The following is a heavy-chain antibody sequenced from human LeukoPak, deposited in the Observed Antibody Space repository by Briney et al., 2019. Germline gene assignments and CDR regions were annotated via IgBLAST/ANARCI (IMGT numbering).Heavy chain of an antibody. CDR1: GGSISSSSYY. CDR3: ARDPTHYDFWSGYSPIFDY. CDR2: IYYSGST. Sequence: SSETLSLTCTVSGGSISSSSYYWGWIRQPPGKGLEWIGSIYYSGSTYYNPSLKSRVTISVDTSKNQFSLKLGSVTAADTAVYYCARDPTHYDFWSGYSPIFDYWGQGTLVTVSS. D-gene: IGHD3-3*01. V-gene: IGHV4-39*07. J-gene: IGHJ4*02.